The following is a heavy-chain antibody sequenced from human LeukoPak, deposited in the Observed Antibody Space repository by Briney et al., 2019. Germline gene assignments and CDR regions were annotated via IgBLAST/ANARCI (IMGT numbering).Heavy chain of an antibody. D-gene: IGHD3-22*01. J-gene: IGHJ5*02. CDR1: GGSISSGSYY. CDR3: ARDIAHYYDSSGYYHNWFDP. V-gene: IGHV4-61*02. CDR2: IYTSGST. Sequence: SQTLSLTGTASGGSISSGSYYWSWIRQPAGKGLEWIGRIYTSGSTNYNPSLKSRVTISVDTSKNQFSLKLSSVTAADTAVYYCARDIAHYYDSSGYYHNWFDPWGQGTLVTVSS.